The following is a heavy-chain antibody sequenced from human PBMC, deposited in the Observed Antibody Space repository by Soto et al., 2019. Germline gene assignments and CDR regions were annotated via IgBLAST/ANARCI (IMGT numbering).Heavy chain of an antibody. V-gene: IGHV3-48*01. CDR1: GFTFSTYS. J-gene: IGHJ4*02. CDR3: ARAGVDCGGDCY. Sequence: EVQLVESGGGLVQPGGSLRLSCAASGFTFSTYSMNWVRQAPGAGLEWVSYISSSSSTIYYEDSVKGRITISRDDAKNSVYRHMNSMAADEAAVYYCARAGVDCGGDCYWGQGTMVTVSS. CDR2: ISSSSSTI. D-gene: IGHD2-21*02.